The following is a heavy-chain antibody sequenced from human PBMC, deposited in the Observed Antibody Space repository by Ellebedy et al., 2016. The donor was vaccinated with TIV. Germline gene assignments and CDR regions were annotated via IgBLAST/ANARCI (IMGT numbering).Heavy chain of an antibody. CDR3: VSDLTNFASSSY. Sequence: AASVKVPCKTTGYTFTAYYIHWVRQAPRQGLEWVGWINPNSGDTSYAQKLQGRVTMTGDTSISTAYMELSRLIFDDTAVYFCVSDLTNFASSSYWGQGTLVTVSS. CDR2: INPNSGDT. D-gene: IGHD1-1*01. CDR1: GYTFTAYY. V-gene: IGHV1-2*02. J-gene: IGHJ4*02.